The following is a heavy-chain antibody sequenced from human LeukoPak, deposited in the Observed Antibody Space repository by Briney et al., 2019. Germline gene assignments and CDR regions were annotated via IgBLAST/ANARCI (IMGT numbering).Heavy chain of an antibody. J-gene: IGHJ6*02. CDR3: ARAYYHASGGAFGMDV. V-gene: IGHV3-73*01. Sequence: GGSLRLSCVASGFTFSDSAIHWVRQSSGKGLEWIGHMDKETNLYATALAASVKGRFTVSRDDSKNTAYLHMNSLKTEDTALYYCARAYYHASGGAFGMDVWGQGTTVTVSS. D-gene: IGHD3-10*01. CDR2: MDKETNLYAT. CDR1: GFTFSDSA.